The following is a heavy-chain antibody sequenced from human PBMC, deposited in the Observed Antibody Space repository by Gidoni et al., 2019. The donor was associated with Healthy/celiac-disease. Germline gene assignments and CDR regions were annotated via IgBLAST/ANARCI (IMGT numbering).Heavy chain of an antibody. D-gene: IGHD2-2*01. CDR1: GFTFSSYD. CDR3: ARVRADYYYYYGMDV. V-gene: IGHV3-13*01. J-gene: IGHJ6*02. Sequence: EVQLVESGGGLVQPGGSLRLSCAASGFTFSSYDMHWVRQATGKGLEWVSAIGTAGDTYYPGSVKGRFTISRENAKNSLYLQMNSLRAGDTAVYYCARVRADYYYYYGMDVWGQGTTVTVSS. CDR2: IGTAGDT.